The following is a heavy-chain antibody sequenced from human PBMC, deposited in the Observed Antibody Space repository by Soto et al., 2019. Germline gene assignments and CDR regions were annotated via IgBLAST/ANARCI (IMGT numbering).Heavy chain of an antibody. D-gene: IGHD2-15*01. V-gene: IGHV1-69*01. CDR1: GGTFSSYA. CDR2: IIPIFGTA. CDR3: ARSPQPPDYGGNTYYYYYGMDV. J-gene: IGHJ6*02. Sequence: QVQLVQSGAEVKKPGSSVKVSCKASGGTFSSYAISWVRQAPGQGLEWMGGIIPIFGTANYAQKFQGRVTITADESTSTAYMELSSLRSEDTAVYYCARSPQPPDYGGNTYYYYYGMDVWGQGTTVTVSS.